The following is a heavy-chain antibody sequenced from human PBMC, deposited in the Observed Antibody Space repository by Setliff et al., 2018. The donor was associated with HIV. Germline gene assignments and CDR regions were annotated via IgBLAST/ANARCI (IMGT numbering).Heavy chain of an antibody. V-gene: IGHV4-59*02. J-gene: IGHJ4*02. CDR2: IYSSGNT. CDR3: ARGHTRNYYGGDYFDY. CDR1: GGSVTDYF. D-gene: IGHD1-26*01. Sequence: SETLSLTCTVSGGSVTDYFWNWIRQPPGKGLEWIGYIYSSGNTNYNPSLESRVSITLDTSKNQFALRLSSVTATDTAVYYCARGHTRNYYGGDYFDYWGQGSLVTVSS.